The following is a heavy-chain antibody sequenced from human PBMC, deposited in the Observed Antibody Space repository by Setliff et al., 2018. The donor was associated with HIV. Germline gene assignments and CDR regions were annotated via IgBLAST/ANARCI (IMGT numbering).Heavy chain of an antibody. CDR3: AEPTSGLYPRSFDS. D-gene: IGHD1-26*01. Sequence: GGSLRLSCVASGFVFYSFDMNWVRQTPEKGLEWVSAISPGSDITYYADSVKGRFTISRDDAKNMLFLQMNSLTPEDTAIYYCAEPTSGLYPRSFDSWGQGTKVTVSS. J-gene: IGHJ3*01. CDR1: GFVFYSFD. CDR2: ISPGSDIT. V-gene: IGHV3-23*01.